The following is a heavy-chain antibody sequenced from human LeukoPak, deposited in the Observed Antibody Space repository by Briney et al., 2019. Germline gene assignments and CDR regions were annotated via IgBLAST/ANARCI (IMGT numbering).Heavy chain of an antibody. CDR1: GFTFSSYE. CDR3: ARDSLGRAATGIAMDY. J-gene: IGHJ4*02. D-gene: IGHD6-13*01. Sequence: PGGSLRLSCAASGFTFSSYEMNWVRQAPGKGLEWVSYISSSGSTIYYADSVKGRFTISRDNAKNSLYLQMNSLRAEDTAVYYCARDSLGRAATGIAMDYWGQGTLVTVSS. V-gene: IGHV3-48*03. CDR2: ISSSGSTI.